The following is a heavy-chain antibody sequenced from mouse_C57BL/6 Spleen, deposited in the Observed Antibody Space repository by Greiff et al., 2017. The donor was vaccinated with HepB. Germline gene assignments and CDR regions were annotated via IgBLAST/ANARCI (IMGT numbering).Heavy chain of an antibody. CDR1: EYEFPSHD. V-gene: IGHV5-2*01. CDR2: INSDGGST. Sequence: EVKLQESGGGLVQPGESLKLSCESNEYEFPSHDMSWVRKTPEKRLELVAAINSDGGSTYYPDTMERRFIISRDNTKKTLYLQMSSLRSEDTALYYCARLGDGYYRYFDVWGTGTTVTVSS. D-gene: IGHD2-3*01. J-gene: IGHJ1*03. CDR3: ARLGDGYYRYFDV.